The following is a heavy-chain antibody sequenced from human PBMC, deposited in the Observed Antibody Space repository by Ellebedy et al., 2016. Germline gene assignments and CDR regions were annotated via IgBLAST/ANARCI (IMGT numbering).Heavy chain of an antibody. D-gene: IGHD3-9*01. V-gene: IGHV3-23*01. CDR3: AKCRGVTGYCLFDY. J-gene: IGHJ4*02. Sequence: GGSLRLXXAASGFTFSNYAMTWVRQPPGKGLEWVSGIIGSGSSTYYADSVKGRFTISRDNSKNTVCLQMNSLSAEDSAVYYCAKCRGVTGYCLFDYWGQGNLVTVSS. CDR2: IIGSGSST. CDR1: GFTFSNYA.